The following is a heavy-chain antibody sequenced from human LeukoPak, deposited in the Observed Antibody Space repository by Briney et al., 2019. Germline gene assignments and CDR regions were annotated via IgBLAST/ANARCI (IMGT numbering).Heavy chain of an antibody. Sequence: GGSLRLSCEASGFRFSHYGMHWVRQAPHKGLDWVASTQYDDSKKSYSDSVMGRFTVSRDNSKNTVFLEMNRLRPEDTAVYYCARDVDWYCTCASCSYFGFWGQGTLVTVSS. CDR1: GFRFSHYG. V-gene: IGHV3-30*02. J-gene: IGHJ4*02. CDR2: TQYDDSKK. D-gene: IGHD2-2*01. CDR3: ARDVDWYCTCASCSYFGF.